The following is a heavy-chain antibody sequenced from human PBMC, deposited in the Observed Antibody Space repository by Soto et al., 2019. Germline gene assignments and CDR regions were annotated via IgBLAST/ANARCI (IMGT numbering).Heavy chain of an antibody. CDR2: IYYSGST. CDR1: GGSISSGGYY. D-gene: IGHD2-15*01. CDR3: ARDCRYWSGGNPPGGFDY. Sequence: QVQLQESGPGLVKPSQTLSLTCTVSGGSISSGGYYWSWIRQHPGKGLEWIGYIYYSGSTYYNPSLKSRVTISVHTSKNQFSLKLSSVTAADTAVYYCARDCRYWSGGNPPGGFDYWGQGTLVTVSS. J-gene: IGHJ4*02. V-gene: IGHV4-31*03.